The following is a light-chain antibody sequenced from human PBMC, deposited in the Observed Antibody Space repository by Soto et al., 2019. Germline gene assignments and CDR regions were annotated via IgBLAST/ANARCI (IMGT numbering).Light chain of an antibody. CDR2: AAS. CDR3: QQGNTWPWT. Sequence: EIVLTQAPATLSLSPGDRVTLSCRASQSVGSSLAWYQQKIGQAPRVVIYAASDRATGIPGRFSGSGYGTDFNLIISSLETEDFAFYYCQQGNTWPWTFGQGTKVDIK. V-gene: IGKV3-11*01. CDR1: QSVGSS. J-gene: IGKJ1*01.